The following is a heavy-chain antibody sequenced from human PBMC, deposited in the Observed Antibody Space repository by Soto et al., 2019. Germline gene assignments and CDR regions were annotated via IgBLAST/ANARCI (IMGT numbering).Heavy chain of an antibody. CDR3: ARQAVAGWMRSDY. CDR2: IYYSGST. CDR1: GGSISSSSYY. J-gene: IGHJ4*02. V-gene: IGHV4-39*01. Sequence: SETLSLTCTVSGGSISSSSYYWGWIRQPPGKGLEWIGSIYYSGSTYYNPSLKSRVTISVDTSKNQFSLKLSSVTAADTAVYYCARQAVAGWMRSDYWGQGTLVTVSS. D-gene: IGHD6-19*01.